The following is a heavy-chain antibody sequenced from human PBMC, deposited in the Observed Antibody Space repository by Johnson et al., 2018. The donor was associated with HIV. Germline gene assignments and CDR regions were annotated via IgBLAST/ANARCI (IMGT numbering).Heavy chain of an antibody. D-gene: IGHD1-1*01. CDR1: GFTFSDYY. CDR2: ISGSSSTI. J-gene: IGHJ3*02. V-gene: IGHV3-11*04. Sequence: QVQLVESGGGLVKPGGSLRLSCAASGFTFSDYYMSWIRQAPGKGLEWVSYISGSSSTIYYADSVKGRFTISRDNSKNSLYLQVHSFRVEDTAVYYCAREGFSGTYFSAFDIWGRGTMVTVSS. CDR3: AREGFSGTYFSAFDI.